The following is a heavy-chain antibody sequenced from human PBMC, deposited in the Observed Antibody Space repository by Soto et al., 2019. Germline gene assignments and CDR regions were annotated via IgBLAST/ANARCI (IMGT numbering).Heavy chain of an antibody. CDR1: GYTFTNYY. CDR3: ARGGTFGDNEY. D-gene: IGHD2-21*02. V-gene: IGHV1-2*02. CDR2: VNPADAGT. J-gene: IGHJ4*02. Sequence: NVSCKSSGYTFTNYYIHWVRQAPGQGLEWMGWVNPADAGTNYAQKFQGRVTLTRDTSISTAYMDLSSLTSDDTAVYYCARGGTFGDNEYWGQGAPVIVSS.